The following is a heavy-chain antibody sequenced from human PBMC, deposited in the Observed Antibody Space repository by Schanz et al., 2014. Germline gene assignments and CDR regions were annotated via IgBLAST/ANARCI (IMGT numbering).Heavy chain of an antibody. CDR2: INSDGTTT. J-gene: IGHJ4*02. D-gene: IGHD3-22*01. V-gene: IGHV3-74*01. CDR1: GFTFSTYW. CDR3: AKQHGVIQQVSDY. Sequence: EVQLVESGGGLVQPGGSLRLSCAASGFTFSTYWMHWVRQAPGKGLVWVSHINSDGTTTTYADSVKGRFTISRDNAENTLSLQMNSLRAEDTAVYYCAKQHGVIQQVSDYWGQGTLVTVSS.